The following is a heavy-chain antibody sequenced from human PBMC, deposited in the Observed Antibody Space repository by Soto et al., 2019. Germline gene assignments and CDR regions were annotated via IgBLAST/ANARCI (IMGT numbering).Heavy chain of an antibody. CDR1: VFTCSSYA. Sequence: GSLRLSCAASVFTCSSYAMSWVRQAPGKGLEWVSAISGSGGSTYYADSVKGRFTISRDNSKNTLYLQMNSLRAEDTAVYYCAKGPPIVVVPAASPYFDYWGQGTLVTVSS. J-gene: IGHJ4*02. CDR3: AKGPPIVVVPAASPYFDY. CDR2: ISGSGGST. D-gene: IGHD2-2*01. V-gene: IGHV3-23*01.